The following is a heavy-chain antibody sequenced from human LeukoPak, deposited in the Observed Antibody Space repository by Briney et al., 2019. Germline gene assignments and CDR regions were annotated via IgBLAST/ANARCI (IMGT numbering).Heavy chain of an antibody. CDR3: ARDPYSGSYSADVYYYYMDV. J-gene: IGHJ6*03. CDR2: ISYDGSNK. CDR1: GFTLSSYA. D-gene: IGHD1-26*01. Sequence: GGSLRLSCAAFGFTLSSYAMSWVRQGPGKGLEWVAVISYDGSNKYYADSVKGRFTISRDNSKNTLYLQMNSLTAEDTAVYYCARDPYSGSYSADVYYYYMDVWGKGTTVTVSS. V-gene: IGHV3-30*04.